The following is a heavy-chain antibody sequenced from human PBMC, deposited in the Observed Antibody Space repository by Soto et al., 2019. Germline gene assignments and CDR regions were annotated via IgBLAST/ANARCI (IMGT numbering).Heavy chain of an antibody. D-gene: IGHD6-6*01. CDR3: ARLGAARPNYYGMDV. CDR1: GYSFTSYW. Sequence: GESLKISCKGSGYSFTSYWIGWVRQMPGKGLEWMGIIYPGGSDTRYSPSFQGQVTISADKSISTAYLQWSSLKASDTAMYYCARLGAARPNYYGMDVWGQGTTVTVSS. J-gene: IGHJ6*02. V-gene: IGHV5-51*01. CDR2: IYPGGSDT.